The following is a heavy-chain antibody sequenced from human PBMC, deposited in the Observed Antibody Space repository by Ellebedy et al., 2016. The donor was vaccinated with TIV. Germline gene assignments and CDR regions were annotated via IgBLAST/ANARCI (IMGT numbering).Heavy chain of an antibody. Sequence: GESLKISCKASGYKFTNYWIGWVRQMPGKGLEWMGIIHPVDSDTRYRPSFQGQVTISVDKSASTASLQWSSLKASDTAMYYCARPARGWEDGFDIWGQGTMVTVSS. CDR1: GYKFTNYW. CDR2: IHPVDSDT. CDR3: ARPARGWEDGFDI. D-gene: IGHD1-26*01. J-gene: IGHJ3*02. V-gene: IGHV5-51*01.